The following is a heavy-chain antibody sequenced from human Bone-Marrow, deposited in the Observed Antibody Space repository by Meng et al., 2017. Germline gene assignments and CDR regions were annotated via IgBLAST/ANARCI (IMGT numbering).Heavy chain of an antibody. CDR3: WRVVWFGGSYY. Sequence: GSLRLSCTVSGYSISSGYYWGWIRQPPGKGLEWIGSIYHSGSNNYNPSLKSRVTISVDTSKNQFSLKRSSVTAAETAVYYCWRVVWFGGSYYWGQGTLVTVSS. J-gene: IGHJ4*02. V-gene: IGHV4-38-2*02. CDR2: IYHSGSN. CDR1: GYSISSGYY. D-gene: IGHD3-10*01.